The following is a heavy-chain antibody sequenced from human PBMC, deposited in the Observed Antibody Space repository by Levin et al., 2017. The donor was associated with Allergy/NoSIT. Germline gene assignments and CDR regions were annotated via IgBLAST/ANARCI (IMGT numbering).Heavy chain of an antibody. CDR2: IKQDGSEK. CDR1: GFTFSTYW. CDR3: ASNNDWRFDY. D-gene: IGHD3-9*01. J-gene: IGHJ4*02. V-gene: IGHV3-7*02. Sequence: GESLKISCAASGFTFSTYWMSWVRQAPGKGLEYVAHIKQDGSEKYYVDSVKGRFTISRDNARNSLCLQMNNLRAEDTAVYYCASNNDWRFDYWGQGTLVTVSS.